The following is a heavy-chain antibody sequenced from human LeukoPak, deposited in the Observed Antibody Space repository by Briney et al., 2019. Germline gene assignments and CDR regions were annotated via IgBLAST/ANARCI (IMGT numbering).Heavy chain of an antibody. CDR2: ITGSGDST. D-gene: IGHD3-22*01. CDR1: GFTFSSYG. V-gene: IGHV3-23*01. J-gene: IGHJ4*02. Sequence: GGSLRLSCAASGFTFSSYGMSWVRQAPGKGLEWVSAITGSGDSTYYADSVKGRFTISRDNAKNSLYLQLNSLRAEDTAVYYCATTTTRYDSSGYNLFDYWGQGTLVTVSS. CDR3: ATTTTRYDSSGYNLFDY.